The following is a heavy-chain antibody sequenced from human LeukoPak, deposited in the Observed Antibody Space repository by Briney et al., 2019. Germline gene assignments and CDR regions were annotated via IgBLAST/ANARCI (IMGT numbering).Heavy chain of an antibody. J-gene: IGHJ3*01. CDR3: ARADS. CDR1: GFTFSSYG. V-gene: IGHV3-30*02. CDR2: IRYDGSNK. D-gene: IGHD3-3*01. Sequence: QTGGSLRLSCAASGFTFSSYGMHWVRQAPGKGLEWVAFIRYDGSNKYYANSVQGRFTISRDNSKNTLYLQMNSLRAEDTAVYYCARADSWGQGTMVTVSS.